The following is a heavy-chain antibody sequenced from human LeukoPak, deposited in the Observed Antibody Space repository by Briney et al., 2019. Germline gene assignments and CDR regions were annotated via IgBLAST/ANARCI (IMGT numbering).Heavy chain of an antibody. CDR3: AREGGFFRPLDY. V-gene: IGHV4-4*02. J-gene: IGHJ4*02. CDR2: VHLDGRT. Sequence: PSETLSLTCGVSGGSVTSTNWWTWVRQPPGKGLEWIGEVHLDGRTNYNPSLKSRLTISVDLSENHISLKLTSVTAADTAVYYCAREGGFFRPLDYSGQGTLVTVSS. CDR1: GGSVTSTNW. D-gene: IGHD3-3*01.